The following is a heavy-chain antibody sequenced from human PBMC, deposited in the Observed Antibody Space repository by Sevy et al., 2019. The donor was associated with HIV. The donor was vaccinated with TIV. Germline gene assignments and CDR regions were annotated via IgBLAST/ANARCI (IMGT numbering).Heavy chain of an antibody. Sequence: GGSLRLSCAASGFTFSIYTMSWVRQAPGKGLEWVSTFSFGGSTIHYADSVKGRFTISRDNSKNTLYLQMNSLRAEDTAVYYCARGGCTDGNDYWGQGTLVTVSS. CDR1: GFTFSIYT. J-gene: IGHJ4*02. V-gene: IGHV3-23*01. CDR3: ARGGCTDGNDY. D-gene: IGHD2-8*02. CDR2: FSFGGSTI.